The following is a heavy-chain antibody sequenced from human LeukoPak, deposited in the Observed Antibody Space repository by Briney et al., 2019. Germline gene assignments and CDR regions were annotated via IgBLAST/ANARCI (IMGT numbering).Heavy chain of an antibody. D-gene: IGHD6-6*01. Sequence: GGSLRLSCTTSGFNFRAYWMGWVRQAPGKGLEWVSYISSSSSTIYYADSVKGRYTISRDNSKNTLYLQMNNLRPEDTAVYYCARNPDIDIAARQNSWFDPWGQGTLVTVSS. V-gene: IGHV3-48*01. J-gene: IGHJ5*02. CDR2: ISSSSSTI. CDR1: GFNFRAYW. CDR3: ARNPDIDIAARQNSWFDP.